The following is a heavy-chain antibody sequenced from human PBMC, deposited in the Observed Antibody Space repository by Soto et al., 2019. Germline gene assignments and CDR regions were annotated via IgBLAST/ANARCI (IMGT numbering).Heavy chain of an antibody. CDR1: GGSINSGDYY. Sequence: SETLSLTCTVSGGSINSGDYYWSWIRQPPGKGLEWIGYIYYSGNAYHNPSLKSRINISLDTSKNQFSLRLSSVTAADTAVYYCATVPTYYYDRSGYANAFDMWGQGTMVTVSS. CDR3: ATVPTYYYDRSGYANAFDM. V-gene: IGHV4-30-4*01. CDR2: IYYSGNA. J-gene: IGHJ3*02. D-gene: IGHD3-22*01.